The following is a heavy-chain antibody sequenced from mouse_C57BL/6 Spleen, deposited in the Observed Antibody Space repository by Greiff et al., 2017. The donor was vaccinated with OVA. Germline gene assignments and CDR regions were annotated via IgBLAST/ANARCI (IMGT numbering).Heavy chain of an antibody. CDR1: GFSLTSYG. Sequence: QVQLKESGPGLVQPSQSLSLTCTVSGFSLTSYGVHWVRQSPGKGLEWLGEIWRGGSTVYNAAFVSSLCITKDNSTSQVFFKKNRLQADETAINYGAKMRGMFTDRYAMADWGQGTSVTVSA. V-gene: IGHV2-5*01. CDR3: AKMRGMFTDRYAMAD. D-gene: IGHD2-2*01. CDR2: IWRGGST. J-gene: IGHJ4*01.